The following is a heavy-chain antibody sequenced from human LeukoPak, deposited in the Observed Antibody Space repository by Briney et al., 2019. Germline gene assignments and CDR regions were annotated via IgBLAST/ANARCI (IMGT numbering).Heavy chain of an antibody. CDR3: AREMDGEYGSGTFYDL. CDR2: ISSGGDSI. D-gene: IGHD3-10*01. V-gene: IGHV3-11*01. J-gene: IGHJ5*02. Sequence: PGGSLRLSCVASNFVFSVYYMSWVRQAPGKGLQWVSYISSGGDSIYYADSVRGRFTISRDNAKNSLYLQMNSLRADDTAVYYCAREMDGEYGSGTFYDLWGQGNMVTVSS. CDR1: NFVFSVYY.